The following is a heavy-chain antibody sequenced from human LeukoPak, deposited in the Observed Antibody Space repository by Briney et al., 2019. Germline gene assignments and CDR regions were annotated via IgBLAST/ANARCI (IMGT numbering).Heavy chain of an antibody. J-gene: IGHJ4*02. D-gene: IGHD3-10*01. V-gene: IGHV1-18*01. CDR2: ISAYNGNT. CDR3: ARDAPHSYYGSGSLSHY. Sequence: ASVKVSCKASGYTFTSYGISWVRQAPGQGLEWMGWISAYNGNTNYAQKLQGRVTMTTDTSTSTAYMELRSLRSDDTAVYYCARDAPHSYYGSGSLSHYWGQGTLVTVSS. CDR1: GYTFTSYG.